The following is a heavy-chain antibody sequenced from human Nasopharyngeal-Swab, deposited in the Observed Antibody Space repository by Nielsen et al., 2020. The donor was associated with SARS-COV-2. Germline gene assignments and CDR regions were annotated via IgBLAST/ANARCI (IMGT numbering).Heavy chain of an antibody. V-gene: IGHV3-30*18. CDR3: ANANVLFWFGQFKNDGFDI. J-gene: IGHJ3*02. CDR2: ISDEGSKK. D-gene: IGHD3-10*01. Sequence: GGSLRLSCTASGFSFNNYGMHWVRQAPGKGLEWVAVISDEGSKKYYAESVEGRFTISRDYSKTTLYLQMNSLRPEDTAMYYCANANVLFWFGQFKNDGFDIWGQGTMVAVSS. CDR1: GFSFNNYG.